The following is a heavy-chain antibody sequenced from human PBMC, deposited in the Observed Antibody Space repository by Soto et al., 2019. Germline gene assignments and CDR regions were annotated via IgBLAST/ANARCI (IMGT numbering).Heavy chain of an antibody. J-gene: IGHJ6*02. CDR2: INLSAGST. V-gene: IGHV1-46*01. D-gene: IGHD3-9*01. CDR3: AGRDPDILTTYSYIMDV. Sequence: QVQLVQSGAEVKKPGASVKVSCKASGHTFTSYYMHWVRQAPGQGLEWIGIINLSAGSTSYAQKFQGRVTITRDTSTSTVYMDMSSLRSEDTAVYYCAGRDPDILTTYSYIMDVWGPGTTVTVS. CDR1: GHTFTSYY.